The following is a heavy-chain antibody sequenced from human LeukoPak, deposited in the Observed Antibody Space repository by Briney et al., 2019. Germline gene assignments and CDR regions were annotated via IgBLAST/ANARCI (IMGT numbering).Heavy chain of an antibody. Sequence: SETLSLTCTVSGGSISSYYWSWIRQPPGKGLEWIGYIYYSGSTNYNPSLKSRVTISVDTSKNQFSLKLSSVTAADTAVYYCASGTAGYGDYGFYWGQGTLVTVSS. J-gene: IGHJ4*02. CDR3: ASGTAGYGDYGFY. CDR2: IYYSGST. V-gene: IGHV4-59*08. D-gene: IGHD4-17*01. CDR1: GGSISSYY.